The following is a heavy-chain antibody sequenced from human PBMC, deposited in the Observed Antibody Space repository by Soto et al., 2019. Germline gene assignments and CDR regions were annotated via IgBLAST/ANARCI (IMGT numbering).Heavy chain of an antibody. J-gene: IGHJ6*02. Sequence: ASVKVSCKASGYTFTSYGISWVRQAPGQGLEWMGWISAYNGNTNYAQKLQGRVTMTTDTSTSTAYMELRSLRSDDTAVYYCAREIQLWEDYYYGMDVWGQGTTVTSP. D-gene: IGHD5-18*01. CDR3: AREIQLWEDYYYGMDV. V-gene: IGHV1-18*04. CDR2: ISAYNGNT. CDR1: GYTFTSYG.